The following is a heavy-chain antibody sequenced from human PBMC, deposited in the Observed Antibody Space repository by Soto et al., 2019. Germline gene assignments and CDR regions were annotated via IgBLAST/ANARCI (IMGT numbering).Heavy chain of an antibody. CDR3: ARGTSGYLSHYYGMDV. J-gene: IGHJ6*02. Sequence: SVKLSCKASGGTFSSYAISWVRQAPGQGLEWMGGIIPIFGTANYAQKFQGRVTITADESTSTAYMELSSLRSEDTAVYYCARGTSGYLSHYYGMDVWGQGTTVTVSS. CDR2: IIPIFGTA. CDR1: GGTFSSYA. D-gene: IGHD5-12*01. V-gene: IGHV1-69*13.